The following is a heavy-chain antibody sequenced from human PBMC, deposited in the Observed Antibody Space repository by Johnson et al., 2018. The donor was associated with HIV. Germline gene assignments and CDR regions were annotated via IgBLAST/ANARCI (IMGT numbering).Heavy chain of an antibody. CDR3: ARGMATICPQNFCDAFDI. CDR2: ISYDGSNK. V-gene: IGHV3-30*04. CDR1: GFTFSSYA. J-gene: IGHJ3*02. Sequence: QVQLVESGGGVVQPGRSLRLSCAASGFTFSSYAMHWVRQAPGKGLEWVAVISYDGSNKYYADSVKGRFTIPRDTSKNTLYLQMNSLRAEDTAVYYCARGMATICPQNFCDAFDIWGQGTMVTVSS. D-gene: IGHD5-24*01.